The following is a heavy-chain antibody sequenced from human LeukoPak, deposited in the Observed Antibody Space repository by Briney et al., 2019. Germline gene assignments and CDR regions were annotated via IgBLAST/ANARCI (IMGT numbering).Heavy chain of an antibody. Sequence: GGSLRLSCAASGFTFGIYAMNWVRQAPGKGLEWVSYIGPSGSNIYYADSVKGRFTISRDNAKDSLYLQMNSLRAEDTAVYYCAKDRCSNGIGCLYYYMDVWGKGTTVTISS. CDR3: AKDRCSNGIGCLYYYMDV. V-gene: IGHV3-48*01. J-gene: IGHJ6*04. CDR1: GFTFGIYA. CDR2: IGPSGSNI. D-gene: IGHD2-8*01.